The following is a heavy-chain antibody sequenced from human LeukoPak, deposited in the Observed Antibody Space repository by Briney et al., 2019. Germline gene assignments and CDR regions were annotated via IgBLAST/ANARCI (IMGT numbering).Heavy chain of an antibody. D-gene: IGHD6-19*01. CDR3: AKGTGYSSGCLDY. CDR1: GFTFDDYA. J-gene: IGHJ4*02. V-gene: IGHV3-9*01. CDR2: ISWNSGSI. Sequence: PGGSLRLSCAASGFTFDDYAMHWVRQAPGKGLEWVSGISWNSGSIGYADSVKGRFTISRDNAKNSLYLQMNSLRAEDTALYYCAKGTGYSSGCLDYWGQGTLVTVSS.